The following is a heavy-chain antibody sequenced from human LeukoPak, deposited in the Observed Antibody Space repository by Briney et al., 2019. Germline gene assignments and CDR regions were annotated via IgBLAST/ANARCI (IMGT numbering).Heavy chain of an antibody. Sequence: SETLSLTCTVSGGSINNYYWNWIRQPPGKGLEWIGYIYYSGSTSYNPSLKSRVTISVDTSKSQFSLKLSSVTAADTAVYYCARGGGYSSSWSYWGQGTLVTVSS. CDR3: ARGGGYSSSWSY. CDR2: IYYSGST. CDR1: GGSINNYY. D-gene: IGHD6-13*01. V-gene: IGHV4-59*01. J-gene: IGHJ4*02.